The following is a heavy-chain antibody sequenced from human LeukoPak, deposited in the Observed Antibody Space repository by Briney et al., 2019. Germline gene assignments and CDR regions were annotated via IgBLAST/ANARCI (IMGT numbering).Heavy chain of an antibody. V-gene: IGHV3-23*01. CDR1: GFTFSSYA. D-gene: IGHD5-12*01. CDR2: INGSGGST. Sequence: GGSLRLSCAASGFTFSSYAMSWVRQTPGKGLEWVSAINGSGGSTYYADSVKGRFTISRDNSKNTLYLQMNSLRAEDTAVYYCAKGLVATIPRNAFDIWGQGTMVTVSS. J-gene: IGHJ3*02. CDR3: AKGLVATIPRNAFDI.